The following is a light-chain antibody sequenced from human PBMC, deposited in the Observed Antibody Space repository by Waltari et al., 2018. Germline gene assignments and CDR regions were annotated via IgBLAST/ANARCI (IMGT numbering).Light chain of an antibody. CDR3: QEYRTYRT. Sequence: DIQMTQSPSTLSASVGERVHLTCRASQNIDRWLAWYQQKPGKAPKLLIYKTSSLESGVASRFSGSGYGTEFTLTISSLQPDDFATYYCQEYRTYRTFGQGTKVEIK. CDR2: KTS. J-gene: IGKJ1*01. CDR1: QNIDRW. V-gene: IGKV1-5*03.